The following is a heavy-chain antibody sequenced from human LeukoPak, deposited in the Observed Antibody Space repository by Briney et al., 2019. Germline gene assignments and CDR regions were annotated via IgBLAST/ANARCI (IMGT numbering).Heavy chain of an antibody. CDR1: GFTFSSYW. CDR2: INTDGSST. J-gene: IGHJ4*02. D-gene: IGHD2-8*02. V-gene: IGHV3-74*01. Sequence: QPGGSLRLSCAASGFTFSSYWMRWVRQAPGKGLVWVSRINTDGSSTSYADSVKGRFTVSRDNAKNTLYLQMNSLRAEDTAVYYCARDPGGVLVNYYFDFWGQGTLVTVSS. CDR3: ARDPGGVLVNYYFDF.